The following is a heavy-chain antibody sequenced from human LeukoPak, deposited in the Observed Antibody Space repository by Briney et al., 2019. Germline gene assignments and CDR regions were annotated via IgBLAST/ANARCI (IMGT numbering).Heavy chain of an antibody. J-gene: IGHJ6*02. Sequence: GASVKVSCKASGYTFTSYDINWVRQATGQGLEWMGWMNPNSGNTGYAQKFQGRVTMTRNTSIGTAYMELSSLRSEDTAVYYCARGNRPRGLGYYYGMDVWGQGTTVTVSS. D-gene: IGHD1-14*01. CDR2: MNPNSGNT. CDR3: ARGNRPRGLGYYYGMDV. V-gene: IGHV1-8*01. CDR1: GYTFTSYD.